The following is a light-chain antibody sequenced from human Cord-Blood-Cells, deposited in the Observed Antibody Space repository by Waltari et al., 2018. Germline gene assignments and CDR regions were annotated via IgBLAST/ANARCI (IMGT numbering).Light chain of an antibody. CDR3: AAWDDSLNGYWV. CDR2: SNN. Sequence: QSVLTQPPSASGTPGQRVTISCSGRSSNSGSTPVNWYQQLPGTAPKLLIYSNNQRPSGVPGRFAGSKSGTSAFLASSGLQSEDEADYYCAAWDDSLNGYWVFGGGTKLTVL. CDR1: SSNSGSTP. V-gene: IGLV1-44*01. J-gene: IGLJ3*02.